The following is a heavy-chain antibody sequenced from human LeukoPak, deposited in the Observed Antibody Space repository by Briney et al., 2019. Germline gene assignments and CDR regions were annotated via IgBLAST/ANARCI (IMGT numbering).Heavy chain of an antibody. CDR2: IRGSGATT. J-gene: IGHJ4*02. CDR1: GFTFSTYA. V-gene: IGHV3-23*01. Sequence: GGSLRLSCAASGFTFSTYAMSWDRQAPGKGLEWVSGIRGSGATTFYADSVKGRFTISRDNSKNTLYLQMNNLRAEDTAIYYCAKDGGELLSELDYWGQGTLVTVSS. D-gene: IGHD1-26*01. CDR3: AKDGGELLSELDY.